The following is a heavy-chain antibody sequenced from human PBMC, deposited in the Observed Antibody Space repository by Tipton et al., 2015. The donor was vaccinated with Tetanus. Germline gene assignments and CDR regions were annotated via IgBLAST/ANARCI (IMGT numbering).Heavy chain of an antibody. CDR1: GGSISSYY. V-gene: IGHV4-59*01. Sequence: LRLSCTVSGGSISSYYWSWIRQPPGKGLEWIGYIYYSGSTNYNPSLKSRVTISVDTSKNQFSLKLSSVTAADTAVYYCARNLCSSTSCYWRDYGMDVWGQGTTVTVSS. D-gene: IGHD2-2*01. CDR2: IYYSGST. J-gene: IGHJ6*02. CDR3: ARNLCSSTSCYWRDYGMDV.